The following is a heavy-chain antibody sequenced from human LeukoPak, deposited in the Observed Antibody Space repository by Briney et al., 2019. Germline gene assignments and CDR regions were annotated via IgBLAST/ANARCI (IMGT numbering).Heavy chain of an antibody. Sequence: GGSLRLSCSASGFAFSTYSMHWVRQAPGKGLESISTISVNGGSTYYADSVKGRFTISRDNSKNALYLQMSSLGTEDTAVYYCVKSRSATGLNYFDDWGQGTLVTVSP. V-gene: IGHV3-64D*06. CDR2: ISVNGGST. J-gene: IGHJ4*02. CDR1: GFAFSTYS. CDR3: VKSRSATGLNYFDD. D-gene: IGHD3-10*01.